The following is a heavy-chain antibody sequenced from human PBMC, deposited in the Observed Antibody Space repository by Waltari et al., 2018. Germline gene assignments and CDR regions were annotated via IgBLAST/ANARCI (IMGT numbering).Heavy chain of an antibody. CDR1: GFTFNTYN. D-gene: IGHD6-19*01. CDR3: ARDSGWDFFDY. Sequence: EVQLVESGGGLVRPGGSLRLSCAASGFTFNTYNMTWVRHTPGKGLEWVSCISSTGRTIYNADSVRGRFTVSRDNAKNSLYLQMDSLRAEDTAVYYCARDSGWDFFDYWGQGTLVTVSS. CDR2: ISSTGRTI. J-gene: IGHJ4*02. V-gene: IGHV3-48*04.